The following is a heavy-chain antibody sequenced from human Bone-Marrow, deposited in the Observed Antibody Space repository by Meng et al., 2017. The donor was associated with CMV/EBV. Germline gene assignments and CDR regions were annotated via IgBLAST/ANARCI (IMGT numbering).Heavy chain of an antibody. Sequence: SYSMNWVRQAPGKGLEWVSSISSSSSYIYYADSVKGRFTISRDNAKNSLYLQMNSLRAEDTAVYYCARDNRYSSSSWSYYYYGMDVWGQGTTVTVSS. D-gene: IGHD6-6*01. V-gene: IGHV3-21*01. J-gene: IGHJ6*02. CDR2: ISSSSSYI. CDR3: ARDNRYSSSSWSYYYYGMDV. CDR1: SYS.